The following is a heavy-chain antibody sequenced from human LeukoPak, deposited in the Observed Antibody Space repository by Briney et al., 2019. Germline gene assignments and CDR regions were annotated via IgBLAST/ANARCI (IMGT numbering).Heavy chain of an antibody. CDR1: GGSISSSSYY. V-gene: IGHV4-39*01. CDR2: IYYSGST. Sequence: SETLSLTCTVSGGSISSSSYYWGWLRQPPGKGLEWIGSIYYSGSTYYNPSLKSRVTISVDTSKNQFYVNLSSVTAADKAVYYCARPIAAAGTSEDRWGQGTLVTVSS. D-gene: IGHD6-13*01. J-gene: IGHJ4*02. CDR3: ARPIAAAGTSEDR.